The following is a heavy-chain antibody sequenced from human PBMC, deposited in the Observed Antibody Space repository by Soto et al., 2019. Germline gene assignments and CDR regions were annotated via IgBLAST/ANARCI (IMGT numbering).Heavy chain of an antibody. J-gene: IGHJ6*02. CDR3: ARNEEYYYDSSGYYGTYYYNGMDV. D-gene: IGHD3-22*01. CDR2: INPSGGST. Sequence: ASVKVSCKASGYTFTSYYMHWVRQAPGQGLEWMGIINPSGGSTSYAQKFQGRVTMTRDTSTSTVYMELSSLRSEDTAVYYCARNEEYYYDSSGYYGTYYYNGMDVWGQGTTVTVSS. CDR1: GYTFTSYY. V-gene: IGHV1-46*01.